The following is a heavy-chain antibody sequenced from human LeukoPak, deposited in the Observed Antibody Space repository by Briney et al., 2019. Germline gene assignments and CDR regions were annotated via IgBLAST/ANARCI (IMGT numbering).Heavy chain of an antibody. Sequence: PSETLSLTCTVSGGSISSSSYYWGRIRQPPGKGLEWIGSIYYSGSTYYNPSLKSRVTISVDTSKNQFSLKLSSVTAADTAVYYCARDRRNTIMGATWVDYWGQGTLVTVSS. CDR2: IYYSGST. CDR1: GGSISSSSYY. V-gene: IGHV4-39*07. D-gene: IGHD1-26*01. J-gene: IGHJ4*02. CDR3: ARDRRNTIMGATWVDY.